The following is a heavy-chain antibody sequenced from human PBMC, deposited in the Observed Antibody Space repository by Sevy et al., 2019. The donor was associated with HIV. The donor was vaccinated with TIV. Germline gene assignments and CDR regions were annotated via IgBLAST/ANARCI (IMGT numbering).Heavy chain of an antibody. CDR3: AGHDSGGYYLFL. CDR1: GGSITSYY. CDR2: IYYTGST. D-gene: IGHD3-22*01. V-gene: IGHV4-59*08. Sequence: SETLSLTCTVSGGSITSYYWSWIRQPPGKGLEYIGYIYYTGSTNYNPSLKSRVTMSVDTSKNQFSLKLSSVTAADTAVYYCAGHDSGGYYLFLWGQGTLVTVSS. J-gene: IGHJ4*02.